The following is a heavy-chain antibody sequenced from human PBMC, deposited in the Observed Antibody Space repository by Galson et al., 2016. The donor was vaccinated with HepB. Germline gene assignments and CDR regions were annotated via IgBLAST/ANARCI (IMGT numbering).Heavy chain of an antibody. CDR1: GGTFSNFA. CDR3: ARESLIAAPAQFDY. V-gene: IGHV1-69*06. J-gene: IGHJ4*02. CDR2: IIPLFGAT. D-gene: IGHD6-13*01. Sequence: SVKVSCKASGGTFSNFAISWLRQAPGQGLEWMGGIIPLFGATNYAQKFQGRVTITADKSTTTVYMDLSSLRPEDTAVYYCARESLIAAPAQFDYWGQGTLVTVSS.